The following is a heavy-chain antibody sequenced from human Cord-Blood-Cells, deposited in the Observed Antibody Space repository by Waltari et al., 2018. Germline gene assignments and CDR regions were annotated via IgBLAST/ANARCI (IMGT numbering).Heavy chain of an antibody. D-gene: IGHD3-3*01. J-gene: IGHJ4*02. CDR3: ARVQGVDFWSGYPLTYYFDY. CDR2: IYYSGST. Sequence: WIRQPPGKGLEWIGYIYYSGSTNYNPSLKSRVTISVDTSKNQFSLKLSSVTAADTAVYYCARVQGVDFWSGYPLTYYFDYWGQGTLVTVSS. V-gene: IGHV4-59*01.